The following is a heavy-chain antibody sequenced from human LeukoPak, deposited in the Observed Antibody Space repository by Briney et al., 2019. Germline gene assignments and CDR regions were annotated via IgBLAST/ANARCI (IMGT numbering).Heavy chain of an antibody. D-gene: IGHD3-22*01. CDR2: IYTGGST. CDR1: GFTVSSNY. Sequence: PGGSLRLSCAASGFTVSSNYMSWVRQAPGKGLEWASVIYTGGSTYYADSVKGRFTISKDISKNTLFVQMNSLRAEDTAVYYCATGRGYYYDHWGQGTLVTVSS. V-gene: IGHV3-53*01. J-gene: IGHJ4*02. CDR3: ATGRGYYYDH.